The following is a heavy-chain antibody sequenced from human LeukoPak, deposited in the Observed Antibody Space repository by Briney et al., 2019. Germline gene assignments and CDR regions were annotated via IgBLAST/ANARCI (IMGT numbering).Heavy chain of an antibody. CDR1: GFTFSSYS. V-gene: IGHV3-21*01. CDR3: ASLPYCGADCYTDY. J-gene: IGHJ4*02. CDR2: VSKNSNYI. Sequence: GGSLRLSCAASGFTFSSYSMIWVRQAPGKGLEWVSSVSKNSNYIYYADSVKGRFTTSRDNAKNSLYLQMNSLRAEDTAVYYCASLPYCGADCYTDYWGQGTLVIVSS. D-gene: IGHD2-21*02.